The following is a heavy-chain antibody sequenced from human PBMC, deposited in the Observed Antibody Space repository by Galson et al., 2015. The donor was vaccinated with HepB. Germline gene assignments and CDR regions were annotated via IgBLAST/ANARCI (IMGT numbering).Heavy chain of an antibody. Sequence: SLRLSCAASGFTVSSNYMSWVRQAPGKGLEWVSVIYSGGSTYYADSVKGRFTISRDNSKNTLYLQMNSLRAEDTAVYYCARGHYFDYFDYWGQGTLVTVSS. J-gene: IGHJ4*02. V-gene: IGHV3-53*01. CDR3: ARGHYFDYFDY. CDR2: IYSGGST. D-gene: IGHD2/OR15-2a*01. CDR1: GFTVSSNY.